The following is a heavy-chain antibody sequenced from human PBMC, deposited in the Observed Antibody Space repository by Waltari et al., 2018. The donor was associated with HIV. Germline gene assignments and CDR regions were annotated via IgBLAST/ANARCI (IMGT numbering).Heavy chain of an antibody. V-gene: IGHV3-66*02. CDR2: IYSGGST. CDR1: GLLAGSDD. CDR3: ARDVDGDYVPY. J-gene: IGHJ4*02. Sequence: EVPRVESGGGCVTPGGSLRASCATFGLLAGSDDTGWVRQAPGKGLGCVSVIYSGGSTYYADSVKGRFTSSRDNSKNTLYLQMNSLRAEDTAVYYCARDVDGDYVPYWGQGTLVTVSS. D-gene: IGHD4-17*01.